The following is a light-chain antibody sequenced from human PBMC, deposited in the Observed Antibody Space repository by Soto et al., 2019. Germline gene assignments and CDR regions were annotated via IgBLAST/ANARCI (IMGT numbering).Light chain of an antibody. J-gene: IGLJ2*01. CDR2: EVS. Sequence: QSALSXPPSASGSPGQSVTISCTGTSSDVGDYNYVSWYQQHPGKAPTLMIYEVSKRPSGVPDRFSGSKSGNTASLTVSGLQAEDEADYYCSSYAGSNNLVFGGGTQLTVL. V-gene: IGLV2-8*01. CDR1: SSDVGDYNY. CDR3: SSYAGSNNLV.